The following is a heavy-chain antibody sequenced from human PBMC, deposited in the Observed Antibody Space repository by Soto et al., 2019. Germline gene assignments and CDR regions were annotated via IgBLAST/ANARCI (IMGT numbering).Heavy chain of an antibody. CDR3: ARYIGLTFHDTAMDDFDY. Sequence: GGSMRLSCAASGFTFSSYAMSWVRQAPGKGLEWVAVIWYDGSNKYYADSVKGRFTISRDNSKNTLYLQMNSLRAEDTAVYYCARYIGLTFHDTAMDDFDYWAQGTLVTVSS. D-gene: IGHD5-18*01. CDR1: GFTFSSYA. J-gene: IGHJ4*02. V-gene: IGHV3-33*08. CDR2: IWYDGSNK.